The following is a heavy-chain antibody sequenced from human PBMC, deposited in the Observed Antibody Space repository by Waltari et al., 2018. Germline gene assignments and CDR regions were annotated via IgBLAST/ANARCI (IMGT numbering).Heavy chain of an antibody. Sequence: QVQLQQWGAGLLKPSETLSLTCAVYGGTFNDHYWNWIRQPPGKGLEWLGQINDSGSTNYNPSLRSRVTISVDTSKNQFSLNFSSVTAADTSVYYCASSYYDTSGYSPFDYWGQGTLVTVSS. J-gene: IGHJ4*02. V-gene: IGHV4-34*01. CDR2: INDSGST. D-gene: IGHD3-22*01. CDR3: ASSYYDTSGYSPFDY. CDR1: GGTFNDHY.